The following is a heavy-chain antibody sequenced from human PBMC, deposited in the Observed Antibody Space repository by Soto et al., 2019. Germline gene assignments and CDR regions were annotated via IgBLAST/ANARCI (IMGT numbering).Heavy chain of an antibody. J-gene: IGHJ4*02. CDR3: AKHVDNWGAPYYLDS. CDR1: GYGFSSSW. V-gene: IGHV5-51*01. CDR2: VYPGDSET. Sequence: PGESLKISCQTSGYGFSSSWIAWVRQSPGKGLEWMGIVYPGDSETRYSPSFRGQVTFSADTSTNTAFLQWSSLKASDGGIYYCAKHVDNWGAPYYLDSWGQGTQVTVSS. D-gene: IGHD3-16*01.